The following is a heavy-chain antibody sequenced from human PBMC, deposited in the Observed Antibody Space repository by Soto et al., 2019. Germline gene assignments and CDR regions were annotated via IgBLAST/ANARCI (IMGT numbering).Heavy chain of an antibody. CDR2: ISGYNGNT. J-gene: IGHJ6*02. D-gene: IGHD3-10*01. CDR1: GYTFTSYG. Sequence: QVQLVQSGAEVKKPGASVKVSCKASGYTFTSYGVSWVRQAPGQGLEWMGWISGYNGNTNYAQKLQGSVTMTTDTSTSTAYMELMSLRSDDTAVYYCSRAGKYYYGSGSPYYAGMDVWGQGIRVTVSS. V-gene: IGHV1-18*04. CDR3: SRAGKYYYGSGSPYYAGMDV.